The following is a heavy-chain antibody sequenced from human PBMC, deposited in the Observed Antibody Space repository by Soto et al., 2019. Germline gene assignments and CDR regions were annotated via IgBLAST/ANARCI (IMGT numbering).Heavy chain of an antibody. D-gene: IGHD3-3*01. CDR1: GFTFSSYA. V-gene: IGHV3-23*01. CDR2: ISGSGGST. Sequence: EVRLLESGGGLVQPGGSLRLSCAASGFTFSSYAMSWVRQAPGKGLEWVSAISGSGGSTYYADSVKGRFTISRDNSKNTLYLQMTSLRAEDTAVYYCAKAREYDFWSGYNYFDYWGQGTLVTVSS. CDR3: AKAREYDFWSGYNYFDY. J-gene: IGHJ4*02.